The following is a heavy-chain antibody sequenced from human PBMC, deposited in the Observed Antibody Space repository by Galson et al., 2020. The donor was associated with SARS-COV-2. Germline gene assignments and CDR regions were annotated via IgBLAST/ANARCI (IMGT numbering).Heavy chain of an antibody. CDR2: IYYSGST. CDR3: ARGLFGSSGYYGAFDY. D-gene: IGHD3-22*01. Sequence: SETLSLTCTVSGDPISNGGHFWGWIRQHPGKGLEWIAYIYYSGSTYYNPSLKSRVSLSVDASKNQFSLNLNSVTAADTAVYYCARGLFGSSGYYGAFDYWGQGILVTGSS. V-gene: IGHV4-31*03. CDR1: GDPISNGGHF. J-gene: IGHJ4*02.